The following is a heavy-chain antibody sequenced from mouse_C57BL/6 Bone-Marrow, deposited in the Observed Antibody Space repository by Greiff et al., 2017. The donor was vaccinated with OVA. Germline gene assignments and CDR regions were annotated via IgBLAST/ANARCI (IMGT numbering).Heavy chain of an antibody. CDR1: GFSLTSYG. J-gene: IGHJ4*01. D-gene: IGHD1-1*01. CDR3: ARKDYYGSSSWAMDY. V-gene: IGHV2-2*01. Sequence: QVQLKESGPGLVQPSQSLSITCTVSGFSLTSYGVHWVRQSPGKGLEWLGVLWSGGSTDYNAAFISRLSISKDNSKSQVFFKMNSLQADDTAIYYCARKDYYGSSSWAMDYWGQGTSVTVSS. CDR2: LWSGGST.